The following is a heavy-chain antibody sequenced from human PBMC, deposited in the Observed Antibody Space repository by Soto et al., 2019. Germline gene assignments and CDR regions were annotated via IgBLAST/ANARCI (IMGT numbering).Heavy chain of an antibody. CDR1: GGTFSSYT. D-gene: IGHD4-17*01. J-gene: IGHJ4*02. V-gene: IGHV1-69*02. Sequence: QVQLVQSGAEVKKPGSSVKVSCKASGGTFSSYTISWVRQAPGQGLEWMGRIIPILGIANYAQKFQGRVTIPADKSTSTACMERSSLRSEDTAGYYCASKLSMTTGTTSFDYWGQGTLVTVSS. CDR2: IIPILGIA. CDR3: ASKLSMTTGTTSFDY.